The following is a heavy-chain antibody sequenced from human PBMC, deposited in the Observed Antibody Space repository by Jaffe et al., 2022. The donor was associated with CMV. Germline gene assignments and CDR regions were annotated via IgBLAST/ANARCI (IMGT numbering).Heavy chain of an antibody. J-gene: IGHJ4*02. CDR1: GGSISSYY. D-gene: IGHD3-16*02. V-gene: IGHV4-59*01. CDR3: ARGSYYDYVWGSYRLGYFDY. Sequence: QVQLQESGPGLVKPSETLSLTCTVSGGSISSYYWSWIRQPPGKGLEWIGYIYYSGSTNYNPSLKSRVTISVDTSKNQFSLKLSSVTAADTAVYYCARGSYYDYVWGSYRLGYFDYWGQGTLVTVSS. CDR2: IYYSGST.